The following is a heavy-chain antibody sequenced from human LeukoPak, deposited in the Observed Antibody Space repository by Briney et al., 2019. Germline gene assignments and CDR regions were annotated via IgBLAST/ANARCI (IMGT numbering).Heavy chain of an antibody. CDR3: ARAYYYGSGSYYNVEGYAFDI. V-gene: IGHV3-21*01. D-gene: IGHD3-10*01. Sequence: GGSRRLSCAASGFTFSSYSMNWVRQAPGKGLEWVSSISSSSSYIYYADSVKGRFTISRDNAKNSLYLQMNSLRAVDTAVYYCARAYYYGSGSYYNVEGYAFDIWGQGTMVTVSS. CDR2: ISSSSSYI. J-gene: IGHJ3*02. CDR1: GFTFSSYS.